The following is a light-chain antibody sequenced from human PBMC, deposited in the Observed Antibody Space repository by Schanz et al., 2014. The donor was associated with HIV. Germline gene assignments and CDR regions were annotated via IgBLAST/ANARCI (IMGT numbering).Light chain of an antibody. V-gene: IGKV1-5*03. J-gene: IGKJ2*01. CDR3: QQFHTYPYT. CDR1: QYISRW. CDR2: QAS. Sequence: DIQMTQSPSTLSASVGDGVTITCRASQYISRWLAWYQQKPGQAPHLLIYQASTLQTGVSSRFSGSGSGTEFTLTISGLLPDDSATYFCQQFHTYPYTFGQGTKLEIK.